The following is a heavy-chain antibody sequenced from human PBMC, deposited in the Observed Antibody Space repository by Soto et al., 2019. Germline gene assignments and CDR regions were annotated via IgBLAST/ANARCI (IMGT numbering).Heavy chain of an antibody. CDR1: TLTTSA. D-gene: IGHD2-21*02. J-gene: IGHJ4*02. Sequence: EVQLLESGGGLVQPGGSLRLSCAFTLTTSAMSWVRQAPEKGLEWVSAISGSGTYYADSVKGRFTISRDNSKNMLYLQMNSLRADDTAIYYCVEVTKSWGQGTLVTVSS. V-gene: IGHV3-23*05. CDR2: ISGSGT. CDR3: VEVTKS.